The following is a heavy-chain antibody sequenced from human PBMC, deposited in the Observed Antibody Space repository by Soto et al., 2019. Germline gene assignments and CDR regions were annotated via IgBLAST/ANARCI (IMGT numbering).Heavy chain of an antibody. Sequence: QVQLQQWGAGPLRPLETLSLTCGVSGGSFSGYYWAWIRQSPGKGLEWIGEINDRGSINYNPSLKRRASISVDTSKNHYSLNLRSVTAADTAVYYCARESHDILTGPPWVWYFDLWGRGTLVTVSS. CDR2: INDRGSI. CDR1: GGSFSGYY. V-gene: IGHV4-34*01. J-gene: IGHJ2*01. CDR3: ARESHDILTGPPWVWYFDL. D-gene: IGHD3-9*01.